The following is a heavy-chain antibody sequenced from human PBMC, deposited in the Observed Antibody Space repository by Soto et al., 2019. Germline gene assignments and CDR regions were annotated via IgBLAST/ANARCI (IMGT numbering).Heavy chain of an antibody. CDR2: ISGSGGST. CDR3: AKDRLTADTAMVPDY. J-gene: IGHJ4*02. CDR1: GFTFSSYA. Sequence: ALRLSCAASGFTFSSYAMSWVRQAPGKGLEWVSAISGSGGSTYYADSVKGRFTISRDNSKNTLYLQMNSLRAEDTAVYYCAKDRLTADTAMVPDYWGQGTLVTAPQ. D-gene: IGHD5-18*01. V-gene: IGHV3-23*01.